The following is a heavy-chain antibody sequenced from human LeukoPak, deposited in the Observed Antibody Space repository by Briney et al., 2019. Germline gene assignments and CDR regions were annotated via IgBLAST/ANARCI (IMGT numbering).Heavy chain of an antibody. CDR3: ARGRGAVAGTDFDY. V-gene: IGHV4-34*01. D-gene: IGHD6-19*01. CDR1: GGSFSGYY. Sequence: SETLSLTCAVYGGSFSGYYWSWTRQPPGKGLEWIGEINHRGSTNYNPSLKSRVTISVDTSKNQFSLKLSSVTAADTAVYYCARGRGAVAGTDFDYWGQGTLVTVSS. CDR2: INHRGST. J-gene: IGHJ4*02.